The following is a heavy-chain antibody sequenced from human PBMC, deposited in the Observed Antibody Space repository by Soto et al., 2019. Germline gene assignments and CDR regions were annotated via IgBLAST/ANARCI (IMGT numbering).Heavy chain of an antibody. V-gene: IGHV3-11*01. CDR1: GFTFSDYY. D-gene: IGHD3-16*01. CDR2: ISSSGSTI. CDR3: ASGAGFGGGRDDRNRSYYDYIWGSPAWFDP. J-gene: IGHJ5*02. Sequence: QVQLVESGGGLVKPGGSLRLSCAASGFTFSDYYMSWIRQAPGKGLEWVSYISSSGSTIYYADSVKGRFTISRDNAKNSLYLQMNSLRAEDTAVYYCASGAGFGGGRDDRNRSYYDYIWGSPAWFDPWGQGTLVTVSS.